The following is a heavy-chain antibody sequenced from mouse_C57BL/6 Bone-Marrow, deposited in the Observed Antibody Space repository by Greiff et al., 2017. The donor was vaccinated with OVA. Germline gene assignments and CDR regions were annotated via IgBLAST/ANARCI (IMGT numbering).Heavy chain of an antibody. CDR2: ISDGGSYT. V-gene: IGHV5-4*03. CDR3: ARGGGDYYGSSYAMDY. CDR1: GFTFSSYA. D-gene: IGHD1-1*01. Sequence: EVKLVESGGGLVKPGGSLKLSCAASGFTFSSYAMSWVRQTPEKRLEWVATISDGGSYTYYPDNVKGRFTISRDNAKNNLYLQMSHLKSEDTAMYYGARGGGDYYGSSYAMDYWGQGTSVTVSS. J-gene: IGHJ4*01.